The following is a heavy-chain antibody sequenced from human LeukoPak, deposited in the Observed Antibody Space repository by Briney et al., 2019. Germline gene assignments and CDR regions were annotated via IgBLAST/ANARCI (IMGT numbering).Heavy chain of an antibody. CDR1: GFIFSSYA. V-gene: IGHV3-23*01. J-gene: IGHJ4*02. CDR2: ISGTNDNT. CDR3: AKGRGTTVTSAANY. Sequence: GGSLRLSCAASGFIFSSYAMSWVRQAPGKGLEWVSTISGTNDNTYYADSVKDRFTISRDNSKNTLSLQMNGLRAVDTAVYYCAKGRGTTVTSAANYWGQGTLVTVSS. D-gene: IGHD4-17*01.